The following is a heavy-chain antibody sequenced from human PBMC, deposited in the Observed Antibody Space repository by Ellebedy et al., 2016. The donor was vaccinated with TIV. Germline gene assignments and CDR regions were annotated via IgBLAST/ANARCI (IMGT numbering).Heavy chain of an antibody. CDR3: ARDLHGGGLDV. V-gene: IGHV3-7*01. D-gene: IGHD3-16*01. CDR2: INGDGSRI. J-gene: IGHJ3*01. CDR1: GFTFSDFW. Sequence: GGSLRLXCAASGFTFSDFWMFWVRQAPGKGLEWVARINGDGSRIYYLDSAKGRFTISRDNSKSSLYLQMNSLRVEDTAVYSCARDLHGGGLDVWGQGTKVTVSS.